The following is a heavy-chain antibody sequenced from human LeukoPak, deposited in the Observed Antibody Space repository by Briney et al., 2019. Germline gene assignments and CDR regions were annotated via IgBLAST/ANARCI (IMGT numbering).Heavy chain of an antibody. V-gene: IGHV3-64*01. CDR1: GFTFSSYP. CDR2: ITTDGHNP. J-gene: IGHJ4*02. CDR3: ATWGGSYYNY. Sequence: PGGSLRLSCATSGFTFSSYPMHWVRQAPGKGLEYVSAITTDGHNPYYAHSVKDRFTISRDNSKSTLYLQMDNLRPEDMAVYYCATWGGSYYNYWGRGTLVAVSS. D-gene: IGHD3-10*01.